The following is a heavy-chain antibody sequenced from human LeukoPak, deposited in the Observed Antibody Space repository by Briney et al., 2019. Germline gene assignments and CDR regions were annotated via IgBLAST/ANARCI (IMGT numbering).Heavy chain of an antibody. D-gene: IGHD4-11*01. V-gene: IGHV1-18*01. CDR1: GYTFTSYG. Sequence: ASVKASCKASGYTFTSYGISWVRQAPGQGLEWVGWISTYNGNTNYAQKRQGRVTMTTDTSTTTAYMELRSLTSDDTAVYYCARGPTTQTFDYWGQGTLVTVSS. J-gene: IGHJ4*02. CDR2: ISTYNGNT. CDR3: ARGPTTQTFDY.